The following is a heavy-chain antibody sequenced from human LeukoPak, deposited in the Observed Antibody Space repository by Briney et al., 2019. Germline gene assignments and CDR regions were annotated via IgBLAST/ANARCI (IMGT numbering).Heavy chain of an antibody. J-gene: IGHJ4*02. CDR3: AKDGDYGDLNFDY. V-gene: IGHV3-30*18. D-gene: IGHD4-17*01. CDR2: ISYDGSNK. CDR1: GFDFSDYA. Sequence: GGSLRLSCAASGFDFSDYAMHWVRQSPAKGLEWVAVISYDGSNKYYADSVKGRFTISRDNSKNTLYLQMNSLRAEDTAVYYCAKDGDYGDLNFDYWGQGTLVTVSS.